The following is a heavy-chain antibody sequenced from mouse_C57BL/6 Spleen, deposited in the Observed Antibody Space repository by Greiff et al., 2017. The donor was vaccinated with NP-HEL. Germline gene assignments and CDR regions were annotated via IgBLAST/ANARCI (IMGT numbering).Heavy chain of an antibody. CDR1: GYTFTSYW. D-gene: IGHD2-10*02. V-gene: IGHV1-50*01. CDR2: IDPSDSYT. J-gene: IGHJ2*01. Sequence: QVQLQQPGAELVKPGASVKLSCKASGYTFTSYWMQWVKQRPGQGLEWIGEIDPSDSYTNYNQKFKGKATLTVDTSSSTAYMQLSSLTSEDSAVYYCARSVWSNPYYFDYWGQGTTLTVSS. CDR3: ARSVWSNPYYFDY.